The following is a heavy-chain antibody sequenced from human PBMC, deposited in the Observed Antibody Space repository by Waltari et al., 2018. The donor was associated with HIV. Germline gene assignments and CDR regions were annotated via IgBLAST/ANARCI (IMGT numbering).Heavy chain of an antibody. CDR2: INHSGRT. D-gene: IGHD4-17*01. Sequence: QVQLQQWGAGLLTPSEPLSLTCAVYGGSFSGYYWSWLRQPPGKGLEGSGEINHSGRTNYNPSLKSRVTISVDTSKNQFSLKLSSVTAADTAVYYCARGGATVTHNWFDPWGQGTLVTVSS. CDR1: GGSFSGYY. J-gene: IGHJ5*02. CDR3: ARGGATVTHNWFDP. V-gene: IGHV4-34*01.